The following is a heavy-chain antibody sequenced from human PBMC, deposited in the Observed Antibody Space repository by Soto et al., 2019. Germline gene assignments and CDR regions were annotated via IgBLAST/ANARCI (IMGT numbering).Heavy chain of an antibody. CDR1: GGSFSGYY. CDR3: ARGYCSGGSCLVFDY. V-gene: IGHV4-34*01. CDR2: VHHSGST. D-gene: IGHD2-15*01. Sequence: QVQLQQWGAGLLKPSETLSLTCAVYGGSFSGYYWSWIRQPPGMGLEWIGEVHHSGSTSYNPSLKSRVIISVDTSKNQFYLRLSSVTAADTAVYYCARGYCSGGSCLVFDYWGQGTLVTVSS. J-gene: IGHJ4*02.